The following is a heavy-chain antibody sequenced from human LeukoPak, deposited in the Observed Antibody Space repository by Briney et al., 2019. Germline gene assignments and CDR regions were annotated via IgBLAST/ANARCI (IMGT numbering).Heavy chain of an antibody. CDR1: GGTFSSYA. D-gene: IGHD2-2*01. CDR2: IIPILGIA. J-gene: IGHJ4*02. Sequence: SVKVSCKASGGTFSSYAISWVRQAPGQGLEWMGRIIPILGIANYAQKFQGRVTITADKSTSTAYMELSSLRSEDTAVYYCARGGYCSSTSCYGGFDYWGQGTLVTVSS. V-gene: IGHV1-69*04. CDR3: ARGGYCSSTSCYGGFDY.